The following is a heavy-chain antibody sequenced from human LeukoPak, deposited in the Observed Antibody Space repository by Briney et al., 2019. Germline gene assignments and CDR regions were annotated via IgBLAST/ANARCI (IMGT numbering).Heavy chain of an antibody. D-gene: IGHD3-16*01. CDR2: IKSKTDGGTT. Sequence: PGGSLRLSRAASGFTFSNAWMSWVRQAPGKGLEWVGRIKSKTDGGTTDYAAPVKGRFTISRDDSKNTLYLQMNSLKTEDTAVYYCTTPPVLSMTTIDYWGQGTLVTVSS. J-gene: IGHJ4*02. CDR3: TTPPVLSMTTIDY. CDR1: GFTFSNAW. V-gene: IGHV3-15*01.